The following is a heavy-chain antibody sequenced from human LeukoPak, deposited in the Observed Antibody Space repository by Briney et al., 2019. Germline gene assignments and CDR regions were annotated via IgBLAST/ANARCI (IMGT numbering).Heavy chain of an antibody. Sequence: SETLSLTCTVSGGSISSSSYYWGWIRPPPGKGLEWIGSIYYSGSTYYNPSLKSRVTISVDTSKNQFSLKLSSVTAADTAVYYCATLGYGDYVDYWGQGALVTVSS. CDR3: ATLGYGDYVDY. CDR1: GGSISSSSYY. D-gene: IGHD4-17*01. J-gene: IGHJ4*02. CDR2: IYYSGST. V-gene: IGHV4-39*01.